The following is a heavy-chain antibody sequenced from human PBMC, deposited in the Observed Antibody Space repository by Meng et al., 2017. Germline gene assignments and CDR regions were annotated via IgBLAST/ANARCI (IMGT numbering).Heavy chain of an antibody. CDR2: INSDGSST. CDR3: ARDSSYGGYAGYYYDYYGMDV. CDR1: GFTFSSYW. Sequence: GESLKISCAASGFTFSSYWMHWVRQAPGKGLGWVSRINSDGSSTSYADSVKGRFTISRDNAKNTLYLQMNSLRAEDTAVYYCARDSSYGGYAGYYYDYYGMDVWGQGTTVTVSS. D-gene: IGHD5-18*01. J-gene: IGHJ6*02. V-gene: IGHV3-74*01.